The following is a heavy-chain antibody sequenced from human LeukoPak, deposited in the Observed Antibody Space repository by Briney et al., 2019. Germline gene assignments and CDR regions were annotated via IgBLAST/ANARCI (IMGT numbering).Heavy chain of an antibody. CDR1: GFTLDDYG. D-gene: IGHD6-13*01. Sequence: GGSLRLSCAASGFTLDDYGMSWVRQAPGKGLEWVSTISWNSASVGYVDSVKGRFTISRDNAKKTLYLQMNSLRPEDTALYYCAKDYGYSSSWYDYWGQGTLVTVSS. CDR2: ISWNSASV. V-gene: IGHV3-9*01. CDR3: AKDYGYSSSWYDY. J-gene: IGHJ4*02.